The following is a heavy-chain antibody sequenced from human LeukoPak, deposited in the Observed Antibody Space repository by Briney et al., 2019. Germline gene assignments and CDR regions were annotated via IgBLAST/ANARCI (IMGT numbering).Heavy chain of an antibody. CDR2: IYCSGST. CDR3: ASSISRIDYGMDV. CDR1: GGSISSYF. V-gene: IGHV4-59*01. J-gene: IGHJ6*02. D-gene: IGHD1-26*01. Sequence: ETLFPTSTVAGGSISSYFWCWLRPPPGEGLGGSGNIYCSGSTYYNPSLKSRVTISVDTSKNQFSLKLSSVTAADTAVYYCASSISRIDYGMDVWGQGTTVTVSS.